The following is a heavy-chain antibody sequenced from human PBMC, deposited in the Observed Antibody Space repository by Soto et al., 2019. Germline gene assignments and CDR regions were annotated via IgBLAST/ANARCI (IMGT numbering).Heavy chain of an antibody. CDR3: ARTLSDSSGYYYPAFDP. Sequence: SETLSLTCTFSGCSISTYYWSWIRQPPGKGLEWIGYIYYSGSTNYNPSLKSRVTISVDTSKNQFSLKLSSVTAADTAVYYCARTLSDSSGYYYPAFDPWGQGTLVTVSS. V-gene: IGHV4-59*01. CDR2: IYYSGST. CDR1: GCSISTYY. J-gene: IGHJ5*02. D-gene: IGHD3-22*01.